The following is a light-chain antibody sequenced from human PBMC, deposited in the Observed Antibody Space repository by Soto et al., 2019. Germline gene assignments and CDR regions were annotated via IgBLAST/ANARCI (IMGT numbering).Light chain of an antibody. J-gene: IGKJ5*01. CDR1: RYIRTA. CDR2: VAS. V-gene: IGKV1-6*01. CDR3: LQGYNYPIT. Sequence: GDRVTITCLASRYIRTALSWYQHRPGQAPKVLICVASSLQSGVPSRFSGSGYGTDFTLTISSLQPEDFATYYCLQGYNYPITFGQGTRLEIK.